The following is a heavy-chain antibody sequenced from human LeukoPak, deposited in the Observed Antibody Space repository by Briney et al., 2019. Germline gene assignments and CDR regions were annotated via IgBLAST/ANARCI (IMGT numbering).Heavy chain of an antibody. D-gene: IGHD3-10*02. CDR2: ISSSGSTI. J-gene: IGHJ6*04. CDR1: GFTFSRYE. Sequence: GGSLRLSCAASGFTFSRYEMNWVRQAPGKGLEWVSYISSSGSTIYYADSVKGRFTISRDNAKHSLYLQMNSLRAEDTAVYYCAELGITMIGGVWGKGTTVTISS. CDR3: AELGITMIGGV. V-gene: IGHV3-48*03.